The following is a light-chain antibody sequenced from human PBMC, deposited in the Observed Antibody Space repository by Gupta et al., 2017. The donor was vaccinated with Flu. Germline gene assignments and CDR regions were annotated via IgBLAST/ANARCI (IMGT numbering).Light chain of an antibody. J-gene: IGLJ2*01. CDR1: SSNIGSNY. V-gene: IGLV1-47*01. Sequence: QSVLTQPPSASVTPGQRVTISCSGSSSNIGSNYVYWYQQLPGTAPKLLIYRNNQRPSWVPDRFSGSKSGTSASLAISRLRSEDEADYYCAAWDDSLSGREVFGGGTKLTVL. CDR2: RNN. CDR3: AAWDDSLSGREV.